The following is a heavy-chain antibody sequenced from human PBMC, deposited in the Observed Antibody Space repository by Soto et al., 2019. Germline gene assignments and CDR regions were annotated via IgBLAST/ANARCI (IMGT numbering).Heavy chain of an antibody. J-gene: IGHJ6*02. D-gene: IGHD2-2*02. CDR1: GFTFSSYA. CDR3: ATTAAIVLVDYYYGMDV. CDR2: ISGSGGST. V-gene: IGHV3-23*01. Sequence: GGSLRLSCAASGFTFSSYAMSWVRQAPGKGLEWVSAISGSGGSTYYADSVKGRFTISRDNSKNTLYLQMNSLRAEDTAVYYCATTAAIVLVDYYYGMDVWGQGTTVTVSS.